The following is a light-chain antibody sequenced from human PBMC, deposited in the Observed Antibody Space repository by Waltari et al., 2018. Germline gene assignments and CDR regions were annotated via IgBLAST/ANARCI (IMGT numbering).Light chain of an antibody. CDR3: QQRSGWPPT. Sequence: EIVLTQSPATLSLSPGERATLYCRASQSIDNFLAWYQQKHGQAPRLLIYYSSNRATDIPARFSGSGSGTDFTLTISSLEPEDFAVYYCQQRSGWPPTFGGGTKVDI. J-gene: IGKJ4*01. V-gene: IGKV3-11*01. CDR2: YSS. CDR1: QSIDNF.